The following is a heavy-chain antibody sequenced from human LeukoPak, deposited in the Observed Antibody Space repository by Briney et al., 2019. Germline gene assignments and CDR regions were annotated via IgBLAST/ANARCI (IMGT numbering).Heavy chain of an antibody. J-gene: IGHJ4*02. CDR3: AKFEYYYDSSGYYKEDY. V-gene: IGHV3-15*01. CDR1: GISLSNAW. D-gene: IGHD3-22*01. CDR2: IKSKSDGGTT. Sequence: KSGGSLRLSCAASGISLSNAWMSWVRQAPGKGLEWVGRIKSKSDGGTTEFPAPVKGRFTISRDNSKNTLYLQMNSLRAEDTAVYYCAKFEYYYDSSGYYKEDYWGQGTLVTVSS.